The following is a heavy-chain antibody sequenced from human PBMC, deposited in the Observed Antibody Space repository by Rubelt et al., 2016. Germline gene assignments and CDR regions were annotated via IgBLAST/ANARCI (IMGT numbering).Heavy chain of an antibody. CDR2: INHSGST. J-gene: IGHJ4*02. V-gene: IGHV4-34*01. Sequence: QVQLQQWGAGLLKPSETLSLTCAVYGGSFSGYYWSWIRQPPGKGLEWIGEINHSGSTNYNPSLKSRVTISVDTSKNQFSLKLSSVTAADTAVYYCASDRIAAAGEFDYWGQGTLVTVSS. CDR1: GGSFSGYY. CDR3: ASDRIAAAGEFDY. D-gene: IGHD6-13*01.